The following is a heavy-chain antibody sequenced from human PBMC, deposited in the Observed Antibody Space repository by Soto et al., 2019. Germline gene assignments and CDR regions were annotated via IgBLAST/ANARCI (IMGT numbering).Heavy chain of an antibody. CDR1: GFTFSSYA. CDR2: ISGSGGST. J-gene: IGHJ6*02. V-gene: IGHV3-23*01. D-gene: IGHD4-17*01. Sequence: GGSLRLSCAASGFTFSSYAMSWVRQAPGKGLEWVSAISGSGGSTYYADSVKGRFTISRDNSKNTLYLQMNSLRAEDTAVYYCAKDLLRGDYGDYVGLGWNYYYGMDVWGQGTTVTVSS. CDR3: AKDLLRGDYGDYVGLGWNYYYGMDV.